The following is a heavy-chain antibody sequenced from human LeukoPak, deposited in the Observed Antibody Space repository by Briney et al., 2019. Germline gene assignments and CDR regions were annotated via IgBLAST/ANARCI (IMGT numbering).Heavy chain of an antibody. CDR2: ISGSGGST. Sequence: GGSLRLSCAASGFTFSSYAMSWVRQAPGKGLEWVSAISGSGGSTYYADSVKGRFTISRDNSKNTLYLQMNSLRAEDTAVYYCVKAPTNPAYYYYGMDVWGQGTTVTVSS. CDR1: GFTFSSYA. V-gene: IGHV3-23*01. CDR3: VKAPTNPAYYYYGMDV. J-gene: IGHJ6*02. D-gene: IGHD2-2*01.